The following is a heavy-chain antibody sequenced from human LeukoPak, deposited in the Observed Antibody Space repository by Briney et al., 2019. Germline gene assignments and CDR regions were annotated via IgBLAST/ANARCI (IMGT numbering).Heavy chain of an antibody. CDR2: ISSNRGST. CDR1: GFTFSSYA. V-gene: IGHV3-64*01. Sequence: GGSLRLSCAASGFTFSSYAMHWVRQAPGKGLEYVSAISSNRGSTYHANSVKGRFIISRDNSKNTLYLQMGSLRAEDMAVYYCAGGDYWGQGTLVTVSS. J-gene: IGHJ4*02. CDR3: AGGDY.